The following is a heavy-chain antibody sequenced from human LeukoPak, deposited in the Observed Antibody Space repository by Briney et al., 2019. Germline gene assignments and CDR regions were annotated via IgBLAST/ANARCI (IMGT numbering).Heavy chain of an antibody. V-gene: IGHV3-30-3*01. J-gene: IGHJ4*02. Sequence: GGSLRLSCVASGFTFDSNVMNWVRQAPDKGLEWVAFISYDGTTKFYAVSVKGRFTISRDSSKNILYLRMNSLRTEDTAVYYCVRGFYYNSRTYSSPLNYWGQGTLVTVSS. CDR1: GFTFDSNV. D-gene: IGHD3-22*01. CDR2: ISYDGTTK. CDR3: VRGFYYNSRTYSSPLNY.